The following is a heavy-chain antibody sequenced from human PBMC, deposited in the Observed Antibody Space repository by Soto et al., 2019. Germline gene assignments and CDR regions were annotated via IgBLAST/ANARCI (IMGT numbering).Heavy chain of an antibody. Sequence: PGGSLRLSCAASGFTFSSYAMHWVRQAPGKGLEWVAAISYDGNNKYYADSVKGRFTISRDNSKSTLYLQMNSLRAEDTAVYYCAKETPEGAFDIWGQGTMVTVSS. CDR1: GFTFSSYA. J-gene: IGHJ3*02. V-gene: IGHV3-30-3*01. CDR2: ISYDGNNK. CDR3: AKETPEGAFDI.